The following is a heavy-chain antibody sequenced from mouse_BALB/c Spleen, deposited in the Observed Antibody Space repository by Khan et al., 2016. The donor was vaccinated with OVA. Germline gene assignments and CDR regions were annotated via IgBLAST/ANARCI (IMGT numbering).Heavy chain of an antibody. CDR1: GYTFTDYA. D-gene: IGHD2-3*01. V-gene: IGHV1S137*01. CDR2: ISTYSGNT. J-gene: IGHJ2*01. CDR3: TGPAYDGYYDY. Sequence: QVQLKQSGPELVRPGVSVKISCKGSGYTFTDYAMHWVKQSHAKSLEWIGLISTYSGNTNYKQKFKGKATMTVDKSSSKASMELARLTSEDSAIYYCTGPAYDGYYDYWGQGTTLTVSS.